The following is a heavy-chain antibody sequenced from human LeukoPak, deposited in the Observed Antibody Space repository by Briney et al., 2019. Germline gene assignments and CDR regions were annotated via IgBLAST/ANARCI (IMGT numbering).Heavy chain of an antibody. CDR1: GFTFEDYA. Sequence: PGRSLRLSCAGSGFTFEDYAMHWVRQAPGKGLEWVSGMSWDSGSIGYADSVKGRFTISRDNAKNSLYLQMNSLRAEDTALYYCAKDLYSSTWAYFDYWGQGTLVTVPS. CDR3: AKDLYSSTWAYFDY. J-gene: IGHJ4*02. CDR2: MSWDSGSI. V-gene: IGHV3-9*01. D-gene: IGHD6-13*01.